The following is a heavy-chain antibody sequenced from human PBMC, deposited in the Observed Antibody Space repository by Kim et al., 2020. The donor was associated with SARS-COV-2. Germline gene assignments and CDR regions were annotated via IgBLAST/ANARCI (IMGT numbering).Heavy chain of an antibody. V-gene: IGHV1-69*05. Sequence: SVKVSCKASGGTFSSYAISWVRQAPGQGLEWMGVIMPIFGTANYAKKFQGRVTITTDESTTTAYMELSSLRSEDTAVYYCARSSPVQLGVVVPAAADYWGQGTLVTVSS. CDR2: IMPIFGTA. J-gene: IGHJ4*02. CDR1: GGTFSSYA. D-gene: IGHD2-2*01. CDR3: ARSSPVQLGVVVPAAADY.